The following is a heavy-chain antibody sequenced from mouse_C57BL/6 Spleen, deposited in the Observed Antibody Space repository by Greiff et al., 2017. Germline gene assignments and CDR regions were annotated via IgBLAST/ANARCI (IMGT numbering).Heavy chain of an antibody. CDR3: ALYCDRSFAY. CDR2: IHPNSGST. CDR1: GYTFTSYC. V-gene: IGHV1-64*01. Sequence: QVQLKQPGAELVKPGASVKLSCKASGYTFTSYCMHWVKQRPGQGLEWIGMIHPNSGSTNYNEKFKSKATLTVDKSSSTAYLQLSSLTSEDSAVYYDALYCDRSFAYWGQGTLVTVS. J-gene: IGHJ3*01. D-gene: IGHD1-1*01.